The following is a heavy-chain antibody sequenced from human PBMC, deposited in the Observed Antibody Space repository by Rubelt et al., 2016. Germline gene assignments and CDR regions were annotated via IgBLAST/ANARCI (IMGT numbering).Heavy chain of an antibody. Sequence: QVQLVQSGAEVKKPGASVKVSCKASGYTFTSYGISWVRQAPGQGLEWMGWISAYNGNTKYSQKFQGRVTITRDTSASTAYRELSSLRSEDTAVYYCARGDIVVVVAASNPLDYWGQGTLVTVSS. J-gene: IGHJ4*02. CDR3: ARGDIVVVVAASNPLDY. D-gene: IGHD2-15*01. CDR2: ISAYNGNT. CDR1: GYTFTSYG. V-gene: IGHV1-18*01.